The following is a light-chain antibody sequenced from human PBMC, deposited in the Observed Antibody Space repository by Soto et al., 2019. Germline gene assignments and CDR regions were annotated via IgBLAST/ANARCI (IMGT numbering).Light chain of an antibody. CDR3: QQYNNWPWT. J-gene: IGKJ1*01. CDR2: GAS. V-gene: IGKV3D-15*01. CDR1: RSVYSN. Sequence: EIGMSQSPATLSVSPGDRATLSCRASRSVYSNLAWNQQKPGQAPRLLIYGASSRATGIPDRFSGSGSGTDFTLTISSLQSEDFAVYYCQQYNNWPWTFGQGTKVDIK.